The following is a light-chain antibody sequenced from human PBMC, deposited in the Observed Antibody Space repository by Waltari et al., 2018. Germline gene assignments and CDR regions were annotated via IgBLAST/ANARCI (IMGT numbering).Light chain of an antibody. J-gene: IGKJ4*01. CDR1: QGIGEY. CDR3: LQHSGYPIT. V-gene: IGKV1-17*03. Sequence: DIQMTQSPSAMAASVGDRVTITCRASQGIGEYLAWFQQKPGNAPKRLIYTASSLQSGVPSRFSGSGSGTEFTLTISSLQPEDFATYYCLQHSGYPITFGGGTK. CDR2: TAS.